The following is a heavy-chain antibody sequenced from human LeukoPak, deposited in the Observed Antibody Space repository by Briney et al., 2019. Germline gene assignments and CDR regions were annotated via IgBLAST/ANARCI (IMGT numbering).Heavy chain of an antibody. Sequence: GGSLRLSCAASGFTFSSYSMNWVRQAPGKGLEWVSSISSSSSYIYYADSVKGRFTISRDNAKNSLYLQMNSLRAEDTAVYYCAKGSMIVPPYAFDIWGQGTMVTVSS. CDR3: AKGSMIVPPYAFDI. CDR1: GFTFSSYS. V-gene: IGHV3-21*04. CDR2: ISSSSSYI. D-gene: IGHD3-22*01. J-gene: IGHJ3*02.